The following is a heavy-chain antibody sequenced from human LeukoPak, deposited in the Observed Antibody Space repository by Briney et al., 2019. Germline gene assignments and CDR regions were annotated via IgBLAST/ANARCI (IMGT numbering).Heavy chain of an antibody. CDR2: IYTSGST. J-gene: IGHJ4*02. CDR3: AREFGYSYGYTGFDY. D-gene: IGHD5-18*01. Sequence: PSETLSLTCTVSGGSISSSSYYWSWIRQPAGKGLEWIGRIYTSGSTNYNPSLKSRVTISVDTSKNQFSLKLSSVTAADTAVYYCAREFGYSYGYTGFDYWGQGTLVTVSS. CDR1: GGSISSSSYY. V-gene: IGHV4-61*02.